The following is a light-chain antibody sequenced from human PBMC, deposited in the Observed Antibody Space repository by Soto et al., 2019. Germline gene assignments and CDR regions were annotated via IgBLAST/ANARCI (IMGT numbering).Light chain of an antibody. Sequence: VLTQSPATLSLSPGERATLSCRASLNVNSYLAWYQQKPGQAPSLLVYDTFNRATGIPTRFSGSVSGPDFSLTIIGLEPEDSAVYYCQQRSTWPTFGQGTKVDIK. CDR3: QQRSTWPT. CDR1: LNVNSY. J-gene: IGKJ1*01. CDR2: DTF. V-gene: IGKV3-11*01.